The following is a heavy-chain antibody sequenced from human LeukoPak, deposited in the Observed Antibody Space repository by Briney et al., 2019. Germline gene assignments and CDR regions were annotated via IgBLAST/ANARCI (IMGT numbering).Heavy chain of an antibody. CDR2: IYYSGST. J-gene: IGHJ4*02. CDR1: GGSISSYY. D-gene: IGHD2-2*01. Sequence: SETLSLTCAVSGGSISSYYWSWIRQPPGRGLEWIGYIYYSGSTNYNPSLKSRVTISVDTSKNQFSLKLSSVTAADTAVYYCARDHLGYQPLYYFDYWGQGTLVTVSS. V-gene: IGHV4-59*12. CDR3: ARDHLGYQPLYYFDY.